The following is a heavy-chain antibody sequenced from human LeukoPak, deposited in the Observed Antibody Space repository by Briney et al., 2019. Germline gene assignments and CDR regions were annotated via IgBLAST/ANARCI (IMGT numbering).Heavy chain of an antibody. V-gene: IGHV4-39*07. J-gene: IGHJ4*02. D-gene: IGHD6-13*01. CDR1: GGSISSSSYY. Sequence: PSETLSLTCTVSGGSISSSSYYWGWIRQPPGKGLEWIGSIYYSGSTHYNPSLKSRVTISVDTSKNQFSLKLRSVTAADTAVYYCARESSFYSSSWYYFDYWGQGTLVTVSS. CDR3: ARESSFYSSSWYYFDY. CDR2: IYYSGST.